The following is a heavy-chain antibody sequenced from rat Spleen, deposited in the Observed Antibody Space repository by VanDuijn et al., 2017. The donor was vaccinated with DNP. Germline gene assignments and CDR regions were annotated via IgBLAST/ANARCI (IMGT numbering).Heavy chain of an antibody. V-gene: IGHV2-30*01. CDR1: GFSLTSYN. D-gene: IGHD5-1*01. CDR3: ARGGNWERYFDY. Sequence: QVQLKESGPGLVQPSQTLSLTCTVSGFSLTSYNVHWVRQPTGKGLEWMGIIWTGESTDYNSALKPRPSISRDTSKSQVFLKMNSLQTEDIDTYYCARGGNWERYFDYWGQGVMVTVSS. J-gene: IGHJ2*01. CDR2: IWTGEST.